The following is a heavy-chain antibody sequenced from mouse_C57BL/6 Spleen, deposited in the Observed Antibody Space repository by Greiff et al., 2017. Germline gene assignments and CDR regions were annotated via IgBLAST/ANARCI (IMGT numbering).Heavy chain of an antibody. J-gene: IGHJ4*01. CDR1: GFTFSDYG. D-gene: IGHD1-1*01. CDR2: ISSGSSTI. V-gene: IGHV5-17*01. Sequence: DVMLVESGGGLVKPGGSLKLSCAASGFTFSDYGMHWVRQAPEKGLEWVAYISSGSSTIYYADTVKGRFTISRDNAKNTLFLQMTSLRSEDTAMYYCARLHYYGSSQTMDYWGQGTSVTVSS. CDR3: ARLHYYGSSQTMDY.